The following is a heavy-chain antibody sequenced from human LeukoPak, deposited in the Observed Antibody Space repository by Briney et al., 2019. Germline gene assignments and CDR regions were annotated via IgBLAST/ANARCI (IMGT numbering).Heavy chain of an antibody. V-gene: IGHV3-23*01. CDR2: ISGSGGST. J-gene: IGHJ4*02. Sequence: PGGSLRLSCAASVFTSYWLHWVRQAPGKGLEWVSAISGSGGSTYYADSVKGRFTISRDNSKNTLYLQMNSLRAEDTAVYYCARGIHYDILTGYGGFDYWGQGTLVTVSS. CDR1: VFTSYW. D-gene: IGHD3-9*01. CDR3: ARGIHYDILTGYGGFDY.